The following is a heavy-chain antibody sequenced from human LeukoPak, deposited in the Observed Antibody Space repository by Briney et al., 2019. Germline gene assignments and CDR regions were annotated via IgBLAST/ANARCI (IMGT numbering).Heavy chain of an antibody. CDR2: IYTSGST. D-gene: IGHD5-18*01. CDR3: ARRIQLWSYWHFDL. J-gene: IGHJ2*01. V-gene: IGHV4-4*07. Sequence: SETLSLTCIVSGGSISSYYWSWIRQPAGKGLEWIGRIYTSGSTNYNPSLKSRVTMSVDTSKNEFSLRLTSVTAADTAVYYCARRIQLWSYWHFDLWGRGTLVTVSS. CDR1: GGSISSYY.